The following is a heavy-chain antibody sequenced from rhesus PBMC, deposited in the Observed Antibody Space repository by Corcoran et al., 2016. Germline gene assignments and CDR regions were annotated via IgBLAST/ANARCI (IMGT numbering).Heavy chain of an antibody. Sequence: QVQLQESGPGLVKPSETLSLTCAVSGGSISSSNWWSWIRQPPGNGLEWIGYISGSSGSTYYNPSLKSRVTISTDTSKNQFSLKLSSVTAADTAVYYCARDSAYSGYPWFVYLGQGVLVTVSS. D-gene: IGHD5-24*01. V-gene: IGHV4-65*01. CDR1: GGSISSSNW. J-gene: IGHJ4*01. CDR3: ARDSAYSGYPWFVY. CDR2: ISGSSGST.